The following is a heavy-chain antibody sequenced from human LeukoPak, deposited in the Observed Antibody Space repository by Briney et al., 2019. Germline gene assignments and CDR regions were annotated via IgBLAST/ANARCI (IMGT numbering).Heavy chain of an antibody. D-gene: IGHD2-2*03. CDR2: INPGNGAT. CDR3: ARDPQYTFGYPTYDC. Sequence: APVKVSCKASGYSLSDYHLHWVRQAPGQGLEWMGDINPGNGATKYAQKFQGRVTMTRDTSISTVYMDLSGLTPDDTAVYYCARDPQYTFGYPTYDCWGQGTLVTVSS. J-gene: IGHJ4*02. CDR1: GYSLSDYH. V-gene: IGHV1-2*02.